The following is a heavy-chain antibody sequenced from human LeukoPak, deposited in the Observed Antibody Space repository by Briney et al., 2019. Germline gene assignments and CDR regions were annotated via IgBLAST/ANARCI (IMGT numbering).Heavy chain of an antibody. CDR1: GFTFSNYA. J-gene: IGHJ4*02. D-gene: IGHD3-10*01. CDR2: ISGGGGST. CDR3: AKVELRGVIDYFDY. Sequence: PGGSLRLSCAASGFTFSNYAMSWVRQTPGKGLEWVSAISGGGGSTYYADSVKGRFTISRDNSKNTLYLQMNSLRAEDRAVYYCAKVELRGVIDYFDYWGQGTLVSVSS. V-gene: IGHV3-23*01.